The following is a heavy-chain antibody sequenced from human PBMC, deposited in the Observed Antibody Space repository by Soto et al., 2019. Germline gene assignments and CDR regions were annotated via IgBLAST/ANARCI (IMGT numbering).Heavy chain of an antibody. J-gene: IGHJ6*02. CDR2: IYHSGST. D-gene: IGHD2-2*03. V-gene: IGHV4-30-2*03. CDR3: ARLNGYCVSTGCHGYYGMDV. Sequence: SETLSLTCAVSGGSTSSGGYCWSWIRQPPGKGLEWIGYIYHSGSTYYHPSLLSRVTISADTSMNEFSLRLSSVTAADTAVYYCARLNGYCVSTGCHGYYGMDVWGQGTTVTVSS. CDR1: GGSTSSGGYC.